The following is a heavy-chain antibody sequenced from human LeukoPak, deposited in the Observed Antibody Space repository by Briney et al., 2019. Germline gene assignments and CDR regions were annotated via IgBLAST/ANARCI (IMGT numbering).Heavy chain of an antibody. CDR3: AKDRDSYGWVIDY. CDR2: ISADRNHK. Sequence: GGSLRLSCAASGFSFSSFAMHWVRQAPGKGLEWVTVISADRNHKNYADFVKGRFTISRDNSNNTLSLQMNSLRAEDTAVYYCAKDRDSYGWVIDYWGQGTLVTVSS. J-gene: IGHJ4*02. D-gene: IGHD5-18*01. V-gene: IGHV3-30*18. CDR1: GFSFSSFA.